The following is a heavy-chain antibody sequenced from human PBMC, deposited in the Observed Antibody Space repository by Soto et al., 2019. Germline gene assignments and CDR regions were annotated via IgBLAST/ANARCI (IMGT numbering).Heavy chain of an antibody. D-gene: IGHD3-3*01. CDR1: GYTFTGYY. J-gene: IGHJ4*02. V-gene: IGHV1-2*04. CDR2: INPNSGGT. Sequence: ASVKVSCKASGYTFTGYYMHWVRQAPGQGLEWMGWINPNSGGTNYAQKFQGWVTMTRDTSISTAYMELSRLRSDDTAVYYCARAYYDSWSGYYPFDHWGQGTLVTVSS. CDR3: ARAYYDSWSGYYPFDH.